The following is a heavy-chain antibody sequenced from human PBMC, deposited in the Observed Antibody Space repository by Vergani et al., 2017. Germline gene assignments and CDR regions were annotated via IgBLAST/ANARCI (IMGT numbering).Heavy chain of an antibody. CDR3: ARDRDIVATNCYYYGMDV. V-gene: IGHV3-30*02. D-gene: IGHD5-12*01. CDR2: IRYDGTKR. J-gene: IGHJ6*02. Sequence: QVQLVESGGGVVQPGGSLRLSCIASGFTFRIYGMHWVRQAPGKGLEWVAFIRYDGTKRFYGDSVKGRFTIARDNSQTTVFLKMNSLRADDSAVYYCARDRDIVATNCYYYGMDVWGQGTTVTVSS. CDR1: GFTFRIYG.